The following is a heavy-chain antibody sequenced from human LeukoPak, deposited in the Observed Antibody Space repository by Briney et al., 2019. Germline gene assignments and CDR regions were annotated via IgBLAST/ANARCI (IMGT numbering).Heavy chain of an antibody. Sequence: SETLSLTCTVSGGSISSYYWSWIRQPPGKGLEWIGYIYYSGSTNYNPSLKSRVTISVDTSKNQFSLKLGSVTAADTAVYYCAKTYYDILTGYGGPYYMDVWGKGTTVTVSS. J-gene: IGHJ6*03. V-gene: IGHV4-59*01. D-gene: IGHD3-9*01. CDR1: GGSISSYY. CDR2: IYYSGST. CDR3: AKTYYDILTGYGGPYYMDV.